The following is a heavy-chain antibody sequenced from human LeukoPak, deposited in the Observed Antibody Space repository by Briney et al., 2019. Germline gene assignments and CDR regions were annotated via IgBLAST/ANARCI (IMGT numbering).Heavy chain of an antibody. V-gene: IGHV4-59*01. D-gene: IGHD4-11*01. CDR2: IYHSGST. J-gene: IGHJ4*02. CDR3: VRGFYSPHN. CDR1: GDSINNYY. Sequence: KPSETLSLTCTVSGDSINNYYWSWIRQPPGKGLEWIGYIYHSGSTDYNPSPSLKSRITISVDTSKNQFSLKLSSVTAADTAVYYCVRGFYSPHNWGQGTLVTVSS.